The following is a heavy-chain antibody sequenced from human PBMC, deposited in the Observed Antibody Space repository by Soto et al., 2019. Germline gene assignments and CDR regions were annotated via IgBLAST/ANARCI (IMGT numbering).Heavy chain of an antibody. Sequence: QVQLQESGPGLVKPSETLSLTCTVSGGSISSYYWSWIRQPPGKGLEWIGYIYYSGSTNYNPSLKSRVTISVDTSKNQFSLKLSSVTAADTAVYYCARGGVSYYGMDVWGQGTTVTVSS. J-gene: IGHJ6*02. D-gene: IGHD1-26*01. CDR3: ARGGVSYYGMDV. CDR2: IYYSGST. CDR1: GGSISSYY. V-gene: IGHV4-59*01.